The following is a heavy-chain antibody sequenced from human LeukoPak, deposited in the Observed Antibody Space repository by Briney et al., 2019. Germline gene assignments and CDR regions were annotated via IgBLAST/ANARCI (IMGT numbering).Heavy chain of an antibody. J-gene: IGHJ4*02. CDR1: GGSFSGYY. Sequence: SETLSLTCAVYGGSFSGYYWSWIRQPPGKGLEWIGEINHSGSTNYNPSLKSRVTISLDTSKNQFSLKPTSVTAADTAVYYCARGRSPQDWGQGTLVTVSS. CDR3: ARGRSPQD. CDR2: INHSGST. V-gene: IGHV4-34*01.